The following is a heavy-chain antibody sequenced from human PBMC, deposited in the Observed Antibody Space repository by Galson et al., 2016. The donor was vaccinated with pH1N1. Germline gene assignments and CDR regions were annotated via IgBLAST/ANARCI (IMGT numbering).Heavy chain of an antibody. CDR2: IFPGDSDT. Sequence: QSGAEVKKPGESLKISCKGSGYSFTRYWIGWVRQMPGKGLEWMGIIFPGDSDTRYSPSFQGQVTISADKSISTAYLHGSSLKASDTAMYYCARHSGDGYRYGSERYFDYWGQGTLVTVSS. CDR3: ARHSGDGYRYGSERYFDY. V-gene: IGHV5-51*01. D-gene: IGHD5-18*01. J-gene: IGHJ4*02. CDR1: GYSFTRYW.